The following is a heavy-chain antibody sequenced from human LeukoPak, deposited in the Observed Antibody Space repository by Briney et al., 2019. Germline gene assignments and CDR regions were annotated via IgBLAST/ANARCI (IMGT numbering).Heavy chain of an antibody. CDR2: ISHSGTT. V-gene: IGHV4-4*02. CDR3: ARVTGYMIEDYFDY. D-gene: IGHD3-22*01. Sequence: SETLSLTCAVSGGSISSNNWWNWVRQPPGKGLEWIGEISHSGTTNYNPSLKSRVTISVDKSKNQFSLRLTSVTAADTAVYYCARVTGYMIEDYFDYWGQGTLVTVSS. CDR1: GGSISSNNW. J-gene: IGHJ4*02.